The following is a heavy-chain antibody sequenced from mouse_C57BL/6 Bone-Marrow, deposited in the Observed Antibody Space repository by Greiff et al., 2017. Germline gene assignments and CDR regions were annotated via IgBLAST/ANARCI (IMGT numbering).Heavy chain of an antibody. CDR2: IHPNSGST. Sequence: VQLQQPGAELVKPGASVKLSCKASGYTFTSYWMPWVKQRPGQGLEWIGMIHPNSGSTNYNEKFKSKTTLTVDKSSSTAYMQLSSLTSEDSAVYYCAIYYDYGAWFAYWGQGTLVTVSA. D-gene: IGHD2-4*01. V-gene: IGHV1-64*01. CDR3: AIYYDYGAWFAY. CDR1: GYTFTSYW. J-gene: IGHJ3*01.